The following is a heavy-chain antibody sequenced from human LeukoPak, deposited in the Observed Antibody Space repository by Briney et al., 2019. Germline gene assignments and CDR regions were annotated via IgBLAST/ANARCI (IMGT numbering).Heavy chain of an antibody. V-gene: IGHV1-69*13. CDR3: ARGLRMIVDYFDY. Sequence: SVKVSCKASGGTLSSYAISWVRQAPGQGLEWMGGIIPIFGTANYAQKFQGRVTITADESTSTAYMELSSLRSEDTAVYYCARGLRMIVDYFDYWGQGTLVTVSS. CDR2: IIPIFGTA. CDR1: GGTLSSYA. D-gene: IGHD3-22*01. J-gene: IGHJ4*02.